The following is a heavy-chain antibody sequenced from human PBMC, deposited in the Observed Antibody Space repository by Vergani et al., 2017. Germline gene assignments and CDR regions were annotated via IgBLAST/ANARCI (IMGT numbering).Heavy chain of an antibody. CDR3: ARDSMAAAGRYYYYYYDMDV. J-gene: IGHJ6*02. CDR1: GFTFSSYW. CDR2: IKQDGSEK. Sequence: EVQLVESGGGLVQPGGSLRLSCAASGFTFSSYWMSWVRQAPGKGLEWVANIKQDGSEKYYVDSVKGRFTISRDNAKNSLYLQMNSLRAEDTAVYYCARDSMAAAGRYYYYYYDMDVWGQGTTVTVSS. V-gene: IGHV3-7*01. D-gene: IGHD6-13*01.